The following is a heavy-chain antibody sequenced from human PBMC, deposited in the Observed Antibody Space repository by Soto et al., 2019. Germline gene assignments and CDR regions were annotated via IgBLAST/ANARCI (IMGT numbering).Heavy chain of an antibody. D-gene: IGHD6-13*01. CDR3: ARGRGPYSSSWYYYYGMDV. V-gene: IGHV4-34*01. CDR1: GGSFSGYY. Sequence: LSLTCAVYGGSFSGYYCSWIRQPPGKGLEWIGEINHSGSTNYNPSLKSRVTISVDTSKNQFSLKLSSVTAADTAVYYCARGRGPYSSSWYYYYGMDVWGQGTTVTVSS. CDR2: INHSGST. J-gene: IGHJ6*02.